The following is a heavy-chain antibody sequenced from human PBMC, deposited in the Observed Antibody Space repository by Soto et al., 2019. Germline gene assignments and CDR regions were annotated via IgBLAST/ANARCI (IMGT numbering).Heavy chain of an antibody. CDR2: ISGSGGST. Sequence: GGSLRLSCAASGFTFSSYAMSWVRQAPGKGLEWVSAISGSGGSTYYADSVKGRFTISRDNYKNTLYLQMNSLRAEDTAVYYCANPPISMGSGWYGEGRHYWGQGTLVTVSS. CDR3: ANPPISMGSGWYGEGRHY. V-gene: IGHV3-23*01. J-gene: IGHJ4*02. D-gene: IGHD6-19*01. CDR1: GFTFSSYA.